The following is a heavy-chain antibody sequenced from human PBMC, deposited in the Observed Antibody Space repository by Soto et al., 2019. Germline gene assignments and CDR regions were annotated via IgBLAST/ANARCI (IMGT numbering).Heavy chain of an antibody. J-gene: IGHJ6*02. CDR1: GGSISSGDYY. D-gene: IGHD7-27*01. CDR3: ARDRAWDYGMDV. V-gene: IGHV4-30-4*01. Sequence: QVQLQESGPGLVKPFQTLSLTCTVSGGSISSGDYYWTWIRQPPGKGLEWIGYIYFSESTYYNPSLKSRITITVDTSKNQFSLELSSVTAADTAVYYCARDRAWDYGMDVWGQGTTVSVSS. CDR2: IYFSEST.